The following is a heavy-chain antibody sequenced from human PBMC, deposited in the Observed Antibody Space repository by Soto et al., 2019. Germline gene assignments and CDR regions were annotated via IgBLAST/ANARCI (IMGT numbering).Heavy chain of an antibody. CDR1: GFIFEDYA. Sequence: GGSLRLSCVASGFIFEDYAMSWVRQGPGKGLEWVSGISWNSGTIGYADAVKGRFTISRDNAKNSLHLQMNSLRAEDTALYYCAKDVGSYYYDTSAYHYDYWGRGTQVTVSS. D-gene: IGHD3-22*01. J-gene: IGHJ4*02. CDR2: ISWNSGTI. CDR3: AKDVGSYYYDTSAYHYDY. V-gene: IGHV3-9*01.